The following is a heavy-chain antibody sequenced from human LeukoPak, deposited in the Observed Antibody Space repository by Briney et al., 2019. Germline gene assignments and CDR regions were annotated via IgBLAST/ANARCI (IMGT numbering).Heavy chain of an antibody. CDR1: GLTLSNYA. V-gene: IGHV3-23*01. Sequence: PGGSLRLSCVVSGLTLSNYAMSGVRQAPGKGLEWVSGIWERGGSTKYADSVKGRFTISRDNSLNTVFLQMNSLRAEDTAVYFCAKRGIVIRGVLIIGFHKEAYYFDYWGQGILVTVSS. J-gene: IGHJ4*02. CDR2: IWERGGST. D-gene: IGHD3-10*01. CDR3: AKRGIVIRGVLIIGFHKEAYYFDY.